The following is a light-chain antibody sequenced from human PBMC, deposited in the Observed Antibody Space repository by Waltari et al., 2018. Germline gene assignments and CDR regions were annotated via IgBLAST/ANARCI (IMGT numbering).Light chain of an antibody. Sequence: QSVLTQPPSASGTPGQRVTISCSGSGSNIGSRSVSSYQQLPGTAPQLPIYRNDQRPSGVPDRFSGSKSGTSASLAISGLRSEDEADYYCVAWDDSLSGRLFGGGTKLTVL. CDR3: VAWDDSLSGRL. CDR1: GSNIGSRS. CDR2: RND. J-gene: IGLJ3*02. V-gene: IGLV1-47*01.